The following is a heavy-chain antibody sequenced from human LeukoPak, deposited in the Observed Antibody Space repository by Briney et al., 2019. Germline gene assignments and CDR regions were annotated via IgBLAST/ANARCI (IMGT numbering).Heavy chain of an antibody. CDR1: GGSLDISHW. V-gene: IGHV4-4*02. D-gene: IGHD1-26*01. J-gene: IGHJ3*01. CDR3: ARSVSGSYGAFDV. Sequence: PSETLSLTCAVYGGSLDISHWWSWVRQPPGKGLEWLGEIYQSGSTNYNPSLKSRVIILVDKSKNQFSLKLSSVTAADTAVYYCARSVSGSYGAFDVWGQGTMVTVSS. CDR2: IYQSGST.